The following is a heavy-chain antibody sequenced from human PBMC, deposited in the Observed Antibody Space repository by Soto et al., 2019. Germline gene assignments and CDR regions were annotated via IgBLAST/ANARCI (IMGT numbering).Heavy chain of an antibody. CDR2: INSRGTYM. Sequence: EVQLVESGGGLVKPGGSLRVSCTASGFTFSSYTMSWVRQAPGKGLEWVSSINSRGTYMVYADSVKGRFTISRDNAKNSGYLQLSSLRAEDSAVYYCPREEYDEWGQGTLVTVSS. CDR3: PREEYDE. CDR1: GFTFSSYT. J-gene: IGHJ4*02. V-gene: IGHV3-21*01. D-gene: IGHD1-26*01.